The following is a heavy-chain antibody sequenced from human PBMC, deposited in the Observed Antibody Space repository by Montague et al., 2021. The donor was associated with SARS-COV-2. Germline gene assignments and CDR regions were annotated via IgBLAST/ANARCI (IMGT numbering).Heavy chain of an antibody. CDR2: TNHSGST. V-gene: IGHV4-34*01. CDR3: ARLPVYYYYYMDV. CDR1: GGSFSGYY. Sequence: SETLSLTCAVYGGSFSGYYWSWIRQPPGKGLEWIGETNHSGSTNYNPSLKSRVSISVDTSKNQFSLKLSSVTAADTAVYYCARLPVYYYYYMDVWGKGTTVTVSS. J-gene: IGHJ6*03.